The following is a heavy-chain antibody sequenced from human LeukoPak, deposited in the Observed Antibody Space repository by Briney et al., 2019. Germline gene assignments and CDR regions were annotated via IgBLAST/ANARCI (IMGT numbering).Heavy chain of an antibody. Sequence: PGGSLRLSCAASGFTFSSYAMSWIRQPPGKGLEWIGEINHSGSTNYNPSLKSRVTISVDTSKNQFSLKLSSVTAADTAVYYCARAAYDFWSGYSGHWGQGTLVTVSS. J-gene: IGHJ4*02. CDR1: GFTFSSYA. CDR2: INHSGST. CDR3: ARAAYDFWSGYSGH. D-gene: IGHD3-3*01. V-gene: IGHV4-34*01.